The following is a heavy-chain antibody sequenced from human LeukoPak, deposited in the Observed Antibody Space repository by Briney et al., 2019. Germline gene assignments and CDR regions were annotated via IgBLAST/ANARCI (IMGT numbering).Heavy chain of an antibody. Sequence: SETLSLTCTVSGGPISSDYWSWVGQSPGKGLEWIGYIYYSGTTSYNTSLKRRVTISLDTSKNQFSLKLSSVTAADTAVYYCARGANWGSPDYWGQGTLVTVSS. D-gene: IGHD7-27*01. CDR3: ARGANWGSPDY. V-gene: IGHV4-59*01. J-gene: IGHJ4*02. CDR2: IYYSGTT. CDR1: GGPISSDY.